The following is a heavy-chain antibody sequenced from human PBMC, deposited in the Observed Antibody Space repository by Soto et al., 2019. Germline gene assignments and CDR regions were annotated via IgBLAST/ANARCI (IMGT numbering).Heavy chain of an antibody. CDR1: GFSLSTSGVA. V-gene: IGHV2-5*02. Sequence: QITLKESGPTLVKPTQTLTLTCTFSGFSLSTSGVAVGWIRQPPGKALEWLALIYWDDDKRYSPSMKGRLTITRYTSKNQVVLIMTNMDPEDTATYYCAHRLTATAFDIWGQGTMVTVSS. J-gene: IGHJ3*02. CDR2: IYWDDDK. D-gene: IGHD2-21*02. CDR3: AHRLTATAFDI.